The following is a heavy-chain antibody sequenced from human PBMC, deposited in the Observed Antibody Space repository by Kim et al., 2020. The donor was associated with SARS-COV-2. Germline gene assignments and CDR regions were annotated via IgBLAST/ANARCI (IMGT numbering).Heavy chain of an antibody. CDR1: GFTFSSYA. Sequence: GGSLRLSCSASGFTFSSYAIHWFRQAPGKGLEYVSGINNNGDTTYYADSVKGRFTISRDNSKNTLFLQMSILRAEDTAVYYCVKGTGVTLYYGMDVWGQG. D-gene: IGHD3-10*01. CDR2: INNNGDTT. CDR3: VKGTGVTLYYGMDV. V-gene: IGHV3-64D*06. J-gene: IGHJ6*02.